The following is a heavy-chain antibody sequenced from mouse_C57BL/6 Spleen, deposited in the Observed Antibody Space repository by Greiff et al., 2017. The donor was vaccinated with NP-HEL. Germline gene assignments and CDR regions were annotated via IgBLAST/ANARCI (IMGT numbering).Heavy chain of an antibody. Sequence: QVQLQQPGTELVKPGASVKLSCKASGYTFTSYWMHWVKQRPGQGLEWIGNINPSNGGTNYNEKFKSKATLTVDKSSSTAFMQLSSLTSEDSAVYYCATGALRTGYFDVWGTGTTVTVSS. J-gene: IGHJ1*03. D-gene: IGHD1-1*01. V-gene: IGHV1-53*01. CDR2: INPSNGGT. CDR1: GYTFTSYW. CDR3: ATGALRTGYFDV.